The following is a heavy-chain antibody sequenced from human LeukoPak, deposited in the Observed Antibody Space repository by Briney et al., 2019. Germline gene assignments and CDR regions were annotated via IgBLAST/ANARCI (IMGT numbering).Heavy chain of an antibody. CDR2: MNPNSGNT. CDR1: GYTFTSYD. CDR3: ARERGQYSSSSGWFDP. D-gene: IGHD6-6*01. V-gene: IGHV1-8*01. Sequence: ASVKVSCKASGYTFTSYDINWVRQATGQGLEWMGWMNPNSGNTGYAQKFQGRGTMTRNTSISTAYMELSSLRSEDTAVYYCARERGQYSSSSGWFDPWGQGTLVTVSS. J-gene: IGHJ5*02.